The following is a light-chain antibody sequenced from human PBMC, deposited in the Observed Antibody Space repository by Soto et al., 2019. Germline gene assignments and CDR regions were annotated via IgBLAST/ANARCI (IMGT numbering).Light chain of an antibody. CDR2: WAS. V-gene: IGKV4-1*01. CDR1: QSVLYSSNNKNY. J-gene: IGKJ2*01. Sequence: DIVMTQSADSLAVSLGERATINCKSSQSVLYSSNNKNYLAWYQQKPGQPPKLLIYWASTRESGVPDRFSGSGSGTDFTLTISSLQAEDVAVYYCQQDYSTPYTFGQGTKLEIK. CDR3: QQDYSTPYT.